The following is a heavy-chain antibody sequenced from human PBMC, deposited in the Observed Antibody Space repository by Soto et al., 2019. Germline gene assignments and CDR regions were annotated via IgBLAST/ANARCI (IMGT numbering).Heavy chain of an antibody. CDR2: ISAYNGNT. Sequence: QVQLVQSGAEVKKPGASVKVSCKASGYTFTSYGISWVRQAPGQGLEWMGWISAYNGNTNYAQKLQGRVTMTTDTSTGTAYMELRSLRSDDTAVYYCARDVPYSSSWYKWHYYYGMDVWGQGTTVTVSS. J-gene: IGHJ6*02. D-gene: IGHD6-13*01. CDR3: ARDVPYSSSWYKWHYYYGMDV. V-gene: IGHV1-18*01. CDR1: GYTFTSYG.